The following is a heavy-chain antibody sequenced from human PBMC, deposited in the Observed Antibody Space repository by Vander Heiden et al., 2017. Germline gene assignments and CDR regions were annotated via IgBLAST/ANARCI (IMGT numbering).Heavy chain of an antibody. V-gene: IGHV3-53*01. CDR3: ARVLKYYYDSSGYYLDY. CDR2: IYSGGST. CDR1: GSTVRSNY. Sequence: EVQLVESGGGLIQPGGSLRLSSAASGSTVRSNYMGWVRQAPGKGLEWVSVIYSGGSTYYADSVKGRFTISRDNSKNTLYLQMNSLRAEDTAVYYCARVLKYYYDSSGYYLDYWGQGTLVTVSS. D-gene: IGHD3-22*01. J-gene: IGHJ4*02.